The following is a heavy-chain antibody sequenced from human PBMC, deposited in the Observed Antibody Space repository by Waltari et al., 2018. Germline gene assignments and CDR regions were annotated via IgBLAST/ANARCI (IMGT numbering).Heavy chain of an antibody. J-gene: IGHJ4*02. CDR2: IYPYNGNT. Sequence: QLVQSGAEVKKPGASVKVSCKASGYIFSNYGITWVRKAPGQGLEWMGWIYPYNGNTKYEQNFQGRVTMTTETSTTTAYMEIRSLRSDDTAIYYCARDDVDSSNFGGFWGQGTLVTVSS. CDR3: ARDDVDSSNFGGF. V-gene: IGHV1-18*01. D-gene: IGHD6-13*01. CDR1: GYIFSNYG.